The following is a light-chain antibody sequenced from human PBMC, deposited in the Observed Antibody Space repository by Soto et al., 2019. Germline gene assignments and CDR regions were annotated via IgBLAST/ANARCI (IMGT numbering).Light chain of an antibody. CDR2: ESS. CDR3: SSYGGSNNLV. V-gene: IGLV2-8*01. J-gene: IGLJ2*01. Sequence: QSVLTQPPSASGSPGQSVTITCTGTSSDVGGYKYVSWYQQHPGKAPKLMIYESSKRPSGVPDRFSGSKSGNTASLTVSGLQAEDEADYYCSSYGGSNNLVFGGGTKLTVL. CDR1: SSDVGGYKY.